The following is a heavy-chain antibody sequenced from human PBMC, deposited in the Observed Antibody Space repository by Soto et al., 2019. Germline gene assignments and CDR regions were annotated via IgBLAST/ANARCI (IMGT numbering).Heavy chain of an antibody. J-gene: IGHJ6*02. CDR2: IDWDDDK. CDR3: ARTPTVTLYCSGGSCSDYYYYGMDV. V-gene: IGHV2-70*11. Sequence: SGPTLVNPTQTLTLTCTFSGFSLSTSGMCVSWIRQPPGKALEWLARIDWDDDKYYSTSLKTRLTISKDTSKNQVVLTMTNMDPVDTATYYCARTPTVTLYCSGGSCSDYYYYGMDVWGQGTTVTSP. CDR1: GFSLSTSGMC. D-gene: IGHD2-15*01.